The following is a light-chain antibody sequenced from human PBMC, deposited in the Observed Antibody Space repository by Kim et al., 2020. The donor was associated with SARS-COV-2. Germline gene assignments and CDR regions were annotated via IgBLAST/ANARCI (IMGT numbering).Light chain of an antibody. CDR2: DAS. CDR3: HKYDSYYRT. J-gene: IGKJ1*01. V-gene: IGKV1-5*01. CDR1: QSISTW. Sequence: GDRVTITCRASQSISTWLAWYQQKPGKAPKLLIYDASSLESGVPSRFRGSRSGTEFTLTISSLQPDDFATYYCHKYDSYYRTFGQGTKV.